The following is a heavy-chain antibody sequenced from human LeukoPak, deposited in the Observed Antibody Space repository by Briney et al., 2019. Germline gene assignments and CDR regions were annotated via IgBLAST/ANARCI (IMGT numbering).Heavy chain of an antibody. J-gene: IGHJ4*02. Sequence: PGGSLRLSCAASGFTFSSFAMHWVRQAPGKGLEWVAVISLNGGDTNYAGSVKGRFTISRDNSKNTLYLQMNSLRAEDTAVYYCARYDYVWGSYRYFGWSPHGPFDYWGQGTLVTVSS. CDR3: ARYDYVWGSYRYFGWSPHGPFDY. V-gene: IGHV3-30*04. D-gene: IGHD3-16*02. CDR2: ISLNGGDT. CDR1: GFTFSSFA.